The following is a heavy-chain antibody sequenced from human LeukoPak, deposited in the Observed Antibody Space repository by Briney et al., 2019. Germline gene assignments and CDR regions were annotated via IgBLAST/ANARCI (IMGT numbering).Heavy chain of an antibody. CDR3: LRDRVYSICHR. J-gene: IGHJ5*02. CDR1: GFTFISYR. D-gene: IGHD6-13*01. Sequence: GGSLRLSCAASGFTFISYRLSWVRQAPGRGLEWVANIKQDGSEKYYVDSVKGRFTISRDNAKNSLYLQMNNLRAEDTAVYYCLRDRVYSICHRWAQGPVVTVSS. CDR2: IKQDGSEK. V-gene: IGHV3-7*01.